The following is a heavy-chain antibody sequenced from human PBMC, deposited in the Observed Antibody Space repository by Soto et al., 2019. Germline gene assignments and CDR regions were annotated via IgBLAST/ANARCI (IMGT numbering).Heavy chain of an antibody. Sequence: QVQLVQSGAEVKKPGASVKVSCKASGYTFTSYAMHWVRQAPGQRLEWMGWINAGNGNTKYSQKFQGRGTITRDTSASTAYMELSSLRSEDTAVYYCARRTPIAAAGSGDFDYWGQGTLVTVSS. D-gene: IGHD6-13*01. CDR2: INAGNGNT. V-gene: IGHV1-3*01. J-gene: IGHJ4*02. CDR3: ARRTPIAAAGSGDFDY. CDR1: GYTFTSYA.